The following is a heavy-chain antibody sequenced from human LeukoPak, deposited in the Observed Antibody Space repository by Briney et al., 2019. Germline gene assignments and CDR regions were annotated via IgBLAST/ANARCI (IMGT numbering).Heavy chain of an antibody. Sequence: SETLSLTCAVYGGSFSGYYWSWIRQPPGKGLEWIGEINHSGSTNYNPSLKSRVTISVDTSKNQFSLKLSSVTAADTAVYYCARDEGRGWSYSWGQGTLVTVSS. CDR2: INHSGST. CDR1: GGSFSGYY. V-gene: IGHV4-34*01. J-gene: IGHJ5*01. CDR3: ARDEGRGWSYS.